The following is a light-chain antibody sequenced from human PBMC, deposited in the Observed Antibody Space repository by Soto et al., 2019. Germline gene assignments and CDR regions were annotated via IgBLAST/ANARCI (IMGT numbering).Light chain of an antibody. V-gene: IGKV1-12*01. CDR2: AAS. CDR3: QQANSPPLT. Sequence: DIQMTQSPSSVSASVGDRVTITCRASERINTYLAWYQQQPGKAPKLLIYAASSLQSGVPSRFSGSGSGTEFTLTISNLQPEDFATYYCQQANSPPLTFGGGNKVEIK. CDR1: ERINTY. J-gene: IGKJ4*01.